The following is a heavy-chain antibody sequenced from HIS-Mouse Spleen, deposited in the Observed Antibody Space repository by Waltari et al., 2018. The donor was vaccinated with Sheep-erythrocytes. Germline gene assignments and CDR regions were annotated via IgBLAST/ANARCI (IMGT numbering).Heavy chain of an antibody. CDR3: AKAFSYSGSEGAFDI. V-gene: IGHV3-33*06. Sequence: LRLSCAASGFTFSSYGMHWVRQAPGKGLEWVSVIWVERSNIYYADYGKRRFTNSRDNSKNTLYLQMNRLRAEETAVYYCAKAFSYSGSEGAFDIWGQGTMVTVSS. D-gene: IGHD1-26*01. CDR2: IWVERSNI. CDR1: GFTFSSYG. J-gene: IGHJ3*02.